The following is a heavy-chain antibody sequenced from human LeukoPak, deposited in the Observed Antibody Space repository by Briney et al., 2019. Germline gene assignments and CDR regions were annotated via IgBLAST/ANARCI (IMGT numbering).Heavy chain of an antibody. J-gene: IGHJ4*02. CDR3: ARDYKYAFDN. CDR2: IGIDSGDT. Sequence: GGSLRLSCAASGFTFSDYSMNWVRQAPGKGLEWISYIGIDSGDTNYADSVEGRFTISGDKAKNSLYLQMNSLRVEDTAVYYCARDYKYAFDNWGQGTLVTVSS. CDR1: GFTFSDYS. D-gene: IGHD5-24*01. V-gene: IGHV3-21*05.